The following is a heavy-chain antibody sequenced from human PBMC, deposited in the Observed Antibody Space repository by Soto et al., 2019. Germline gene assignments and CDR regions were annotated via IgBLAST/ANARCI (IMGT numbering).Heavy chain of an antibody. CDR2: ISRRGSSI. CDR3: ARISVLMIGGVGGAFDI. CDR1: GFTFSSYE. J-gene: IGHJ3*02. Sequence: GGSLRLFCAASGFTFSSYESNWVRQAAGEWLAWSRDISRRGSSIHYADSVKGRFTIARANSKNSLYLQINSLRSEDTAVYSCARISVLMIGGVGGAFDIGGQGTMVTF. V-gene: IGHV3-48*03. D-gene: IGHD3-22*01.